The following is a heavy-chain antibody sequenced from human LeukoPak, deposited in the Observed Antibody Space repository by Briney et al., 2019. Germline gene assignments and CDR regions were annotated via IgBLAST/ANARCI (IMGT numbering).Heavy chain of an antibody. CDR1: GFTFSSYG. Sequence: GGSLRLSCAASGFTFSSYGMHWVRQAPGKGLEWVAFIRYDGSNKYYADSVKGRFTISRDNSKNTLYLQMNSLRAEDTAVYYCAKDEGSDYVWGSYPEVYWGQGTLVTVSS. J-gene: IGHJ4*02. CDR3: AKDEGSDYVWGSYPEVY. CDR2: IRYDGSNK. V-gene: IGHV3-30*02. D-gene: IGHD3-16*02.